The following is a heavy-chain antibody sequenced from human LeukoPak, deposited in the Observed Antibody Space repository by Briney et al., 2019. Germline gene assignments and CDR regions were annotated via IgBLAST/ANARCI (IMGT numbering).Heavy chain of an antibody. V-gene: IGHV3-21*01. CDR2: ISSSSSYI. CDR1: GFTVSSNS. D-gene: IGHD2-2*01. J-gene: IGHJ4*02. CDR3: ARDGPPAAFDY. Sequence: GGSLRLSCTVSGFTVSSNSMSWVRQAPGKGLEWVSSISSSSSYIYYADSVKGRFTISRDNAKNSLYLQMNSLRAEDTAVYYCARDGPPAAFDYWGQGTLVTVSS.